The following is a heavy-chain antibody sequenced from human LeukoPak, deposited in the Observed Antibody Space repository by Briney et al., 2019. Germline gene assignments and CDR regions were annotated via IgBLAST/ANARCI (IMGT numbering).Heavy chain of an antibody. V-gene: IGHV4-34*01. CDR3: ARGSHYSGSGKIDY. CDR2: INHSGST. J-gene: IGHJ4*02. Sequence: PSETLSLTCAVYGGSFSGYYWSWIRQPPGEGLEWIGEINHSGSTNYNPSLKSRVTISVDTSKNQFSLKLSSVTAADTAVYYCARGSHYSGSGKIDYWGQGTLVTVSS. CDR1: GGSFSGYY. D-gene: IGHD3-10*01.